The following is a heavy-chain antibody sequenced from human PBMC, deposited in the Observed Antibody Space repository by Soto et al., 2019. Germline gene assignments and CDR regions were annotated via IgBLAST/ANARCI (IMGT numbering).Heavy chain of an antibody. CDR1: GFTFSSST. V-gene: IGHV3-48*01. D-gene: IGHD6-13*01. CDR2: ISSSSIAI. CDR3: ARLRGSSNWETPS. Sequence: GGSLRLSCAASGFTFSSSTMNWVRQAPGKGLEWVSYISSSSIAIYYADSVKGRFTISRDNAKNSLYLQMNSLRAEDTAVYYCARLRGSSNWETPSWGQGTLVTSPQ. J-gene: IGHJ4*02.